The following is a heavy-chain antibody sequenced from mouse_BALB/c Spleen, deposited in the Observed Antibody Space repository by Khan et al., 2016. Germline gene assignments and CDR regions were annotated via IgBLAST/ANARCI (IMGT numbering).Heavy chain of an antibody. Sequence: EVQLQESGPGLVKPSQSLSLTCTVTGYSITSDYAWNWIRQFPGNILEWMGYISYSGSTSNNPPLKSLISITRNTSKNQDFLQLNSVTTEDTATYYCATTVVSPRFAYWGQGTLVTVSA. CDR2: ISYSGST. CDR3: ATTVVSPRFAY. CDR1: GYSITSDYA. D-gene: IGHD2-5*01. V-gene: IGHV3-2*02. J-gene: IGHJ3*01.